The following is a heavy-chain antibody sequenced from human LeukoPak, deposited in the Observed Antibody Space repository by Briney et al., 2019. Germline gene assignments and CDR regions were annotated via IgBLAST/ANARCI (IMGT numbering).Heavy chain of an antibody. CDR3: ARSDYSNGYYYFDY. CDR2: MYTSGST. CDR1: GGSVRSDSNY. D-gene: IGHD6-19*01. Sequence: PSETLSLTCTVSGGSVRSDSNYWSWIRQPAGKGLEWIGRMYTSGSTNYNPSLKSRVTMSVDTSKNQLSLKLRSVTAADTAVYYCARSDYSNGYYYFDYWGQGTLVTVSS. J-gene: IGHJ4*02. V-gene: IGHV4-61*02.